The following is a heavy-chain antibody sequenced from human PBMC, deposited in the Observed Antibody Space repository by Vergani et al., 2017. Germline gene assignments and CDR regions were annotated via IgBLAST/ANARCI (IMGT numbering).Heavy chain of an antibody. V-gene: IGHV1-8*01. J-gene: IGHJ4*02. Sequence: QVQLVQSGAEVKKPGSSVKVSCKASGYTFTSYDINWVRQATGQGLEWMGWMNPNSGNTGYAQKFQGRVTMTRNTSISTAYMELSSLRSEDTAVYYCARDNVGAYSSSWYGEGGGFDYWGQGTLVTVSS. CDR1: GYTFTSYD. D-gene: IGHD6-13*01. CDR2: MNPNSGNT. CDR3: ARDNVGAYSSSWYGEGGGFDY.